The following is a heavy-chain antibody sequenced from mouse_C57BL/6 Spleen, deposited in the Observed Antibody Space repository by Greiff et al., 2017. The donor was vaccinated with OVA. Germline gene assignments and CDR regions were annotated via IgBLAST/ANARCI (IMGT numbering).Heavy chain of an antibody. Sequence: EVQLQQSGPVLVKPGASVKMSCKASGYTFTDYYMNWVKQSHGKSLEWIGVINPYNGGTSYNQKFKGKATLTVDKSSSTAYMELNSLTSEDSAVYYCARSYSNYVFDYWGQGTTLTVSS. J-gene: IGHJ2*01. CDR1: GYTFTDYY. V-gene: IGHV1-19*01. CDR3: ARSYSNYVFDY. D-gene: IGHD2-5*01. CDR2: INPYNGGT.